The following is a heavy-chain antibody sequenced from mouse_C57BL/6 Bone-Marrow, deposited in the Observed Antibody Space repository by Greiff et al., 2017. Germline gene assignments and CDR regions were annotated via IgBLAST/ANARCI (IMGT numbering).Heavy chain of an antibody. CDR3: TSEGLLYYAMDY. CDR1: GFTFSSYA. CDR2: ISSGGDYI. Sequence: EVNVVESGEGLVKPGGSLKLSCAASGFTFSSYAMSWVRQTPEQRLEWVAYISSGGDYIYYADTVKGRFTISRDNAKNTLYLQMSSLKSEDTAMYYCTSEGLLYYAMDYWGQGTSVTVSS. J-gene: IGHJ4*01. V-gene: IGHV5-9-1*02. D-gene: IGHD2-10*01.